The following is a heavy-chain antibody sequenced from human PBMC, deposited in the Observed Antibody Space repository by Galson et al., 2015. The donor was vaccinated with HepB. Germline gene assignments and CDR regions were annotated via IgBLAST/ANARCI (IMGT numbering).Heavy chain of an antibody. CDR1: GFIFSSYA. J-gene: IGHJ4*02. CDR2: MSSNGGST. V-gene: IGHV3-64*01. D-gene: IGHD2-8*01. CDR3: TNWPAFDS. Sequence: SLRLSCAASGFIFSSYALHWVRWPPGTGLEYVSAMSSNGGSTYYANSVKGRFTISRDDSKNTAHLQMNSLKTEDTAFYYCTNWPAFDSWGQGTLVTVSS.